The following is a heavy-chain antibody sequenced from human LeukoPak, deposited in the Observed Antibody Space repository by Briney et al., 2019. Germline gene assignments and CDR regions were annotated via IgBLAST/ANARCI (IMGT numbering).Heavy chain of an antibody. CDR1: GASMSDYY. CDR3: VRRVRYFGQNDY. CDR2: IYYTGST. J-gene: IGHJ4*02. D-gene: IGHD3-9*01. Sequence: SETLSLTCTVSGASMSDYYWSWIRQPPGKGLEWIGYIYYTGSTNYNPSLKSRVTMSVDTSKNQISLKLSSVTAADSAVYYCVRRVRYFGQNDYWGQGTLVTLSS. V-gene: IGHV4-59*08.